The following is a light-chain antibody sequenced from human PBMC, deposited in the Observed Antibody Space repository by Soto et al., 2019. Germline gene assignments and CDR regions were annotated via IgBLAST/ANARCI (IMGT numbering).Light chain of an antibody. Sequence: EIVLTQSPGTLSLSQGERATLSCRASQSVSSTFLAWYQQKPGQAPRLLIYGVSKRATGIPDRFSGSGSGTDFTLTISRLEPEDFAVYYCQQYTSSLITFGQGTRLEIK. CDR2: GVS. CDR3: QQYTSSLIT. V-gene: IGKV3-20*01. J-gene: IGKJ5*01. CDR1: QSVSSTF.